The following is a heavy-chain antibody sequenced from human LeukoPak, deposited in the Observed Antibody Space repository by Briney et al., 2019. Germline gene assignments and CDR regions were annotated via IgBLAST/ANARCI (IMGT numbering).Heavy chain of an antibody. D-gene: IGHD6-19*01. CDR2: LYYSGST. V-gene: IGHV4-39*01. Sequence: SETLSLPCTVSGGSISSSSYYWGWIRQPPGKGLEWIGSLYYSGSTYYNPSLKSRVTISVDTSKNQFSLKLSSVTAADTAVYYCAKSYSSGWYLRSWFDPWGQGTLVTVSS. J-gene: IGHJ5*02. CDR3: AKSYSSGWYLRSWFDP. CDR1: GGSISSSSYY.